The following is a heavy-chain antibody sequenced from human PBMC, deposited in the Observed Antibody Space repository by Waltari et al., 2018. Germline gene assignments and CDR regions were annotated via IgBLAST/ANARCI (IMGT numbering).Heavy chain of an antibody. CDR3: ARRRGGGYWYFDL. J-gene: IGHJ2*01. CDR2: IKQNGRGK. Sequence: EVQLVESGGGLVQPGGSVRLSCVGSGFTFGTYWMSWVRHSPGKGCEWVAKIKQNGRGKSYVDSVKGRFIISRDDAQNSLDLQLNSLRAEDTAVYYCARRRGGGYWYFDLWGRGTLVTVSS. CDR1: GFTFGTYW. D-gene: IGHD2-15*01. V-gene: IGHV3-7*01.